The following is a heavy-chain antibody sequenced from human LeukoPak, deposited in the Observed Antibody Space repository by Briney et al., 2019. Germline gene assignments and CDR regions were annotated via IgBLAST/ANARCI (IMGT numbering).Heavy chain of an antibody. V-gene: IGHV1-2*02. CDR2: INPNGGGT. Sequence: ASVKVSCKASGYTFTGYYMHWVREAPGQGLEWMGWINPNGGGTNYAQKFQGRVTMTRDTSISTAYMELSRLRSDDTAVYYCASDRTTSRYCSGGSCYSAWTDFDYWGQGTLVTVSS. J-gene: IGHJ4*02. D-gene: IGHD2-15*01. CDR3: ASDRTTSRYCSGGSCYSAWTDFDY. CDR1: GYTFTGYY.